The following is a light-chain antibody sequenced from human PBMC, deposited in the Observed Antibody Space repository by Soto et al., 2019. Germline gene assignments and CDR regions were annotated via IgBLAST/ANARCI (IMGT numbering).Light chain of an antibody. CDR1: SSDVGRYDL. J-gene: IGLJ2*01. Sequence: QSALTQPASVSGSPGQSITISCTGTSSDVGRYDLVSWYQQHPGNAPKLMSYEDTKRPSGVSNRFSGSKSGNTASLTISGLQAEDEADYYCCSYAGSNTGVFGGGTQLTVL. CDR2: EDT. CDR3: CSYAGSNTGV. V-gene: IGLV2-23*01.